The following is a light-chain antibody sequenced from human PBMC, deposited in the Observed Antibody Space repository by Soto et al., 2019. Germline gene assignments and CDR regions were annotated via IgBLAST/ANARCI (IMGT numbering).Light chain of an antibody. J-gene: IGKJ5*01. Sequence: EIVLTQSPGTLSLSPGERATLSCRASQSVTSTYLGWYQQKPGQAPRLLMYGVSVRATGIPDRFSGSGSGTDFTLTISRLEPEDFAVYYCQHYGSSHHPTTFGQGTRLEIK. V-gene: IGKV3-20*01. CDR3: QHYGSSHHPTT. CDR2: GVS. CDR1: QSVTSTY.